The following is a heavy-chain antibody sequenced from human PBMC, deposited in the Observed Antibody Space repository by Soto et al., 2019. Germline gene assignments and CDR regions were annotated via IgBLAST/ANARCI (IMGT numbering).Heavy chain of an antibody. CDR1: EGTFSSYT. D-gene: IGHD5-12*01. Sequence: QVQLVQSGAEVKKPGSSVKVSCKASEGTFSSYTISWVRQAPGQGLEWMGRIIPILGIANYAQKFQGRVTITADKSTSTAYRELSSLRSEDTAVYYCAIAGREVSGYDYRGHFYRWGRGTLVTVSS. CDR2: IIPILGIA. J-gene: IGHJ2*01. V-gene: IGHV1-69*02. CDR3: AIAGREVSGYDYRGHFYR.